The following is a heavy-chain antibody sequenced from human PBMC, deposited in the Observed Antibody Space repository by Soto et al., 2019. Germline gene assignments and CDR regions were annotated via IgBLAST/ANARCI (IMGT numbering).Heavy chain of an antibody. J-gene: IGHJ3*02. D-gene: IGHD6-19*01. Sequence: HPWGSRRLSCAAYGFTFSSYAISWLRQSPGKGLEWVSAISVSGVSTYYADSVKGRVTISRDISKNTLYLQMNILRAEDTAVYYCSKDRAVGAFDIWGQGTMVTVSS. CDR2: ISVSGVST. CDR3: SKDRAVGAFDI. V-gene: IGHV3-23*01. CDR1: GFTFSSYA.